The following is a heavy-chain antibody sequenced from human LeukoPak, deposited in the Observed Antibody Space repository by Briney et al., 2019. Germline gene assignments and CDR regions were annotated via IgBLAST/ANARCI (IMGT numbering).Heavy chain of an antibody. CDR1: GFTFSSYW. V-gene: IGHV3-7*01. CDR3: ARGPNPRPYSNGWYTGARDAFDI. Sequence: PGGSLRLSCAASGFTFSSYWMSWVRQAPGKGLEWVANIKQDGSEKYYVDSVKGRFTISRDNAKNSLYLQMNSLRAEDTAVYYCARGPNPRPYSNGWYTGARDAFDIWGQGTMVTVSS. CDR2: IKQDGSEK. D-gene: IGHD6-19*01. J-gene: IGHJ3*02.